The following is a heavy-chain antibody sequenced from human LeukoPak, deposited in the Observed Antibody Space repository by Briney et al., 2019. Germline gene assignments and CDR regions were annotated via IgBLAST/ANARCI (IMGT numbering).Heavy chain of an antibody. Sequence: GGSLRLSCAASAFTFSNYAMYWVRQAPGKGLEYVSAISSSGISTYYANSVKGRFTISRDNSKNILYLQMGSLRAEDMAVYYCARGNAANYYYYGMDVWGQGTTVTVSS. CDR2: ISSSGIST. CDR1: AFTFSNYA. V-gene: IGHV3-64*01. J-gene: IGHJ6*02. CDR3: ARGNAANYYYYGMDV. D-gene: IGHD6-25*01.